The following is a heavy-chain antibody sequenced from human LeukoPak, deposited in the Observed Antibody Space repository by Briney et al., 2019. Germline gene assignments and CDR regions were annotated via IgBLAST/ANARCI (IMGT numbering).Heavy chain of an antibody. Sequence: GGSLRLSCAASGFTFSDYYMSWIRQAPGKGLEWVSYISSSGSTIYYADSVKGRFTISSDNAKNSLYLQMNSLRAEDTAVYYCARVGPLLMEYYYYGMDVWGQGTTVTVSS. D-gene: IGHD2-8*01. J-gene: IGHJ6*02. CDR1: GFTFSDYY. CDR3: ARVGPLLMEYYYYGMDV. CDR2: ISSSGSTI. V-gene: IGHV3-11*01.